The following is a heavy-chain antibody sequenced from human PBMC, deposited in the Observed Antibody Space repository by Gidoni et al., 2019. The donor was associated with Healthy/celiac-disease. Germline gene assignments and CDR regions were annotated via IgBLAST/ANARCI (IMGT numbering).Heavy chain of an antibody. D-gene: IGHD1-26*01. CDR2: IWYDGSNK. J-gene: IGHJ4*02. V-gene: IGHV3-33*01. CDR1: GFTFSSYG. CDR3: ARGMRVGAPDY. Sequence: QVQLVESGGGVVQPGRSLRLSCAASGFTFSSYGMHWVRQAPGKGLEWVAVIWYDGSNKYYADSVKGRFTISRDNSKNTLYLQMNSLRAEDTAVYYCARGMRVGAPDYWGQGTLVTVSS.